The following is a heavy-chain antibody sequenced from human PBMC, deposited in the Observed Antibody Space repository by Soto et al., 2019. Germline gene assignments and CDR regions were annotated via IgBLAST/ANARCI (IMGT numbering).Heavy chain of an antibody. CDR1: GGSISSSSYY. CDR2: IYYSGST. CDR3: ARLQPYYYDSSGYFKGDAFDI. Sequence: QLQLQESGPGLVKPSETLSLTCTVSGGSISSSSYYWGWIRQPPGKGLEWIGSIYYSGSTYYNPSLKSRVTISVDTSKTQFSLKLSSVTAADTAVYYCARLQPYYYDSSGYFKGDAFDIWGQGTMVTVSS. D-gene: IGHD3-22*01. J-gene: IGHJ3*02. V-gene: IGHV4-39*01.